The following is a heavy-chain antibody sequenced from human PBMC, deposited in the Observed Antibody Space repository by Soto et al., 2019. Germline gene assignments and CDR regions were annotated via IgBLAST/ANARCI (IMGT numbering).Heavy chain of an antibody. V-gene: IGHV3-30*18. CDR3: AKASSSWYSGPDY. CDR1: GFTFSSYG. Sequence: GGSLRLSCAASGFTFSSYGMHWVRQAPGKGLEWVAVISYDGSNKYYADSVKGRFTISRDNSKNTLYLQMNSLRAEDTAVYYCAKASSSWYSGPDYWGQGTRVTVS. J-gene: IGHJ4*02. CDR2: ISYDGSNK. D-gene: IGHD6-13*01.